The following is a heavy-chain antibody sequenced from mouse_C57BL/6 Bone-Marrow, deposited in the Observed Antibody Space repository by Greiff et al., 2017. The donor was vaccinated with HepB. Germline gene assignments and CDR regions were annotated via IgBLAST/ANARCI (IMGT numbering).Heavy chain of an antibody. Sequence: DVMLVESGGGLVQPGGSLSLSCAASGFTFTDYYMSWVRQPPGKALEWLGFIRNKANGYTTEYSASVKGRFNISRDNSQSILYLQMNALRAEDSATYYCARYQGNYTEYYFDYWGQGTTLTVSS. J-gene: IGHJ2*01. CDR3: ARYQGNYTEYYFDY. CDR1: GFTFTDYY. V-gene: IGHV7-3*01. CDR2: IRNKANGYTT. D-gene: IGHD2-1*01.